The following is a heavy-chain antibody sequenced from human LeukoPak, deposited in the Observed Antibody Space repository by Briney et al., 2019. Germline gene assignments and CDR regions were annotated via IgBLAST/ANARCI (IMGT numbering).Heavy chain of an antibody. CDR2: INHSGST. D-gene: IGHD4-23*01. V-gene: IGHV4-39*07. J-gene: IGHJ2*01. Sequence: PSETLSLTCTVSGCSISSSSYYCSWIRQPPGKGLEWIGEINHSGSTYFNPSLKSRVTISLDTSKNQFSLKLSSVTAADTAVYYCARGLRWKYWYFDLWGRGTLVTVSS. CDR1: GCSISSSSYY. CDR3: ARGLRWKYWYFDL.